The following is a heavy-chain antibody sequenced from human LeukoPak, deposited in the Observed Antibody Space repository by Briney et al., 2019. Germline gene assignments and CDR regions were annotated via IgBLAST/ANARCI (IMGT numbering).Heavy chain of an antibody. V-gene: IGHV4-34*01. CDR2: INHSGST. CDR3: ARGGSITMIAGVH. Sequence: PSETLSLTCAVYGGSFSGYYWSWIRQPPGKALEWIGEINHSGSTNYNPSLKRRVTRSVDTSKNQFSLNLDSVTAADTAVYCCARGGSITMIAGVHWGQGTLVTVSS. D-gene: IGHD3-22*01. CDR1: GGSFSGYY. J-gene: IGHJ4*02.